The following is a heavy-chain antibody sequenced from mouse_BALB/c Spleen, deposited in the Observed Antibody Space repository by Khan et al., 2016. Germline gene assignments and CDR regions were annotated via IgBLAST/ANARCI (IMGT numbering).Heavy chain of an antibody. CDR2: ISYSGST. CDR1: GYSITSDYA. Sequence: VQLQQPGPGLVKPSQSLSLTCTVTGYSITSDYAWNWIRQFPGNKLEWMGYISYSGSTSYNPSLKSRISITRDTSKNQFFLQLNSVTTEDTATYYCARGYYYGKGYFDYWGQGTTLTVSS. CDR3: ARGYYYGKGYFDY. J-gene: IGHJ2*01. V-gene: IGHV3-2*02. D-gene: IGHD1-1*01.